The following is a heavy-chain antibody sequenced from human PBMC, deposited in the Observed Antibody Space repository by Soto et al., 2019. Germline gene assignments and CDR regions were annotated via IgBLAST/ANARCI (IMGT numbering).Heavy chain of an antibody. V-gene: IGHV3-30-3*01. CDR1: GFTFSSYA. Sequence: GGSLRLSCAASGFTFSSYAMHWVRQAPGKGLEWVAVISYDGSNKYYADSVKGRFTISRDNSKNTLCLQMNSLRAEDTAVYYCARDSSGGENYYYYGMDVWGQGTTVTVSS. CDR3: ARDSSGGENYYYYGMDV. D-gene: IGHD2-15*01. CDR2: ISYDGSNK. J-gene: IGHJ6*02.